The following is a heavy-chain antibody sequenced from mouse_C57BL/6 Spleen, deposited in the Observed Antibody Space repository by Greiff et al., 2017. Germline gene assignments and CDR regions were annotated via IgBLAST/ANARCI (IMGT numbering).Heavy chain of an antibody. CDR3: TRRPSTAQAIDYAMDD. D-gene: IGHD3-2*02. Sequence: VQLQQSGAELVRPGASVTLSCKASGYTFTDYEMHWVKQTPVHGLEWIGAIDPETGGTAYNQKFKGKAILTADKSSSTAYMELRSLTSEDSAVYYCTRRPSTAQAIDYAMDDWGPGTSVTASS. CDR2: IDPETGGT. J-gene: IGHJ4*01. V-gene: IGHV1-15*01. CDR1: GYTFTDYE.